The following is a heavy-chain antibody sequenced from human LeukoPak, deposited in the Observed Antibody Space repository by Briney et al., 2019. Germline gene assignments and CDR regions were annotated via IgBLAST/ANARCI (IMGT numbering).Heavy chain of an antibody. V-gene: IGHV4-59*08. CDR3: ARLPPLAPAGTTYYHAMDV. J-gene: IGHJ6*02. CDR1: GASITSYY. Sequence: SETLPLTCTVSGASITSYYCSWIRRPPGKGLEWIGYVHNTGSTNYNPSLKSRLTLSIDTSKNQFSLRLDSVTAADTAVYYCARLPPLAPAGTTYYHAMDVWGQGNTVTVSS. D-gene: IGHD1-14*01. CDR2: VHNTGST.